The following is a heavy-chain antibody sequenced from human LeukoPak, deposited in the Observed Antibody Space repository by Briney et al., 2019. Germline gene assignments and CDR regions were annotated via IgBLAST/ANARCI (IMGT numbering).Heavy chain of an antibody. D-gene: IGHD1-26*01. Sequence: PGGSLRLSCAASGFTFSSYWMSWVRQAPGKGLEWVANIKQDGSEKYYVDSVKGRFTISRDNAKNSLYLQMNSLRAEDTAVYYCARQGGWELLGALNWFDPWGQGTLVTVSS. CDR3: ARQGGWELLGALNWFDP. V-gene: IGHV3-7*01. CDR2: IKQDGSEK. CDR1: GFTFSSYW. J-gene: IGHJ5*02.